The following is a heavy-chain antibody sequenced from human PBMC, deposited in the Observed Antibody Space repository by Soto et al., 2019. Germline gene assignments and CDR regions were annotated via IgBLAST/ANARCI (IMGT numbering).Heavy chain of an antibody. J-gene: IGHJ5*02. CDR2: IYYSGST. V-gene: IGHV4-39*01. Sequence: QLQLQESGPGLVKPSETLSLTCTVSGGSISSSSYYWGWIRQPPGKGLEWIGSIYYSGSTYYNPSLKSRVTISVDTSKNQFSLKLSSVTAADTAVYYCARQFSIFGVVNFWFDPWGQGTLVTVSS. CDR3: ARQFSIFGVVNFWFDP. D-gene: IGHD3-3*01. CDR1: GGSISSSSYY.